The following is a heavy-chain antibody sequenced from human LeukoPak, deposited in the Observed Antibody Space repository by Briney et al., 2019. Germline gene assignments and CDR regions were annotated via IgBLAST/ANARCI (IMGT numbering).Heavy chain of an antibody. CDR1: GGSISSYY. Sequence: SETLSLTCTVSGGSISSYYWSWIRQPPGKGLEWIGYIYYSGSTNYNPSLKSRVTISVDTSKNQFSLKLSSVTAADTAVYYCARDRVTDVWGKGTTVTISS. D-gene: IGHD3-10*01. CDR2: IYYSGST. V-gene: IGHV4-59*01. J-gene: IGHJ6*04. CDR3: ARDRVTDV.